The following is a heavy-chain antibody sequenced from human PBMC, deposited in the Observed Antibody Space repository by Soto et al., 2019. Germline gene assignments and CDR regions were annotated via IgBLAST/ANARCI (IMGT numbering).Heavy chain of an antibody. CDR3: ARETQRAAGITLYGMDV. V-gene: IGHV6-1*01. CDR1: GDSVSSNSAA. CDR2: TYYRSKWYN. Sequence: SQTLSLTCVISGDSVSSNSAAWDWIRQSPSRVLEWLGRTYYRSKWYNDYAVSVKSRITINPDTSKNQFSLQLNSVTPEDTAVYYCARETQRAAGITLYGMDVWGPGTTLTV. D-gene: IGHD6-13*01. J-gene: IGHJ6*02.